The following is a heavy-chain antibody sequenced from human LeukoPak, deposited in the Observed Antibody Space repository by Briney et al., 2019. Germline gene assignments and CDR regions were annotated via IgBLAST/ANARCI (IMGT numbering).Heavy chain of an antibody. CDR2: ISSSSSYI. CDR3: ARTPEGDTAMGAR. D-gene: IGHD5-18*01. CDR1: GFTFSSYS. J-gene: IGHJ4*02. V-gene: IGHV3-21*01. Sequence: GGSLRLSCAASGFTFSSYSMNWVRQAPGKGLEWVSSISSSSSYIYYADSVKGRFTISRDNAKNSLYLQMNSLRAEDTAVYYCARTPEGDTAMGARRGQGTLVTVSS.